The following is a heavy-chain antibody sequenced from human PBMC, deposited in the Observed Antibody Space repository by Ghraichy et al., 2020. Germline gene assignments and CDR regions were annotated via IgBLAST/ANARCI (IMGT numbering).Heavy chain of an antibody. Sequence: ASVKVSCKVSGYTLTELSMHWVRQAPGKGLEWMGGFDPEDGETIYAQKFQGRVTMTEDTSTDTAYMELSSLRSEDTAVYYCATVPLPGYDFWSGYPFDYWGQGTLVTVSS. CDR3: ATVPLPGYDFWSGYPFDY. D-gene: IGHD3/OR15-3a*01. V-gene: IGHV1-24*01. J-gene: IGHJ4*02. CDR1: GYTLTELS. CDR2: FDPEDGET.